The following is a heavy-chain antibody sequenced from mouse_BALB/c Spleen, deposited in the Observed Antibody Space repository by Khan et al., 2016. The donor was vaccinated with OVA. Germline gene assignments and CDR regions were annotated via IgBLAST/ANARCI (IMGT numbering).Heavy chain of an antibody. CDR3: ARRGLRWDFDY. CDR1: GYTFVNYW. J-gene: IGHJ2*01. CDR2: INPTTGYT. V-gene: IGHV1-7*01. D-gene: IGHD1-1*01. Sequence: QVQLQQSGAELAKPGASLKMSCKASGYTFVNYWILWIKQRPGQGLEWIGYINPTTGYTEYNQNFKDKAKLTADKSSRKAYMQLSSLTSEDSTVYYCARRGLRWDFDYWGQGTTLPVSS.